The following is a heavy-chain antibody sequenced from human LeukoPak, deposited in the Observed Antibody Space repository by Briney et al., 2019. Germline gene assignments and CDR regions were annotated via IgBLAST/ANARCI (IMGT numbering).Heavy chain of an antibody. D-gene: IGHD3-16*01. V-gene: IGHV3-53*04. CDR1: GFTFSAYA. CDR3: ASLGKDFDY. J-gene: IGHJ4*02. CDR2: IYSGGST. Sequence: GGSLRLSCEASGFTFSAYAMTWVRQAPGKGLEWVSVIYSGGSTYYADSVKGRFTISRYNSKNTLYLQMNSLRAEDTAVYYCASLGKDFDYWGQGTLVTVSS.